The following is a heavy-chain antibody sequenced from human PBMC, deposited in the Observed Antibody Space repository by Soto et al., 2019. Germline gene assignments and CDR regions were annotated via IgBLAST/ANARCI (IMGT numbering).Heavy chain of an antibody. CDR1: GFTFSDYY. CDR3: ARDQALPAAIFPEYYYYGMDV. CDR2: ISSSSIYT. Sequence: QVQLVESGGGLVKPGGSLRLSCAASGFTFSDYYMSWIRQAPGKGLEWVSYISSSSIYTNYADSVKGRFTISRDNPKNSLYLQMNSLRAEDTAVYYCARDQALPAAIFPEYYYYGMDVWGQGTTVTVSS. J-gene: IGHJ6*02. D-gene: IGHD2-2*02. V-gene: IGHV3-11*06.